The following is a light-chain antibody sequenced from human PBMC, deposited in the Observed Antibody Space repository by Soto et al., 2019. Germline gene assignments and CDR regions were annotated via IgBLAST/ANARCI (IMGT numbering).Light chain of an antibody. CDR3: QQYFGSLYT. CDR2: AAS. J-gene: IGKJ2*01. Sequence: SVLTQSPGTLSLFPGEGATLSCRTSQSISSTYLAWYQQRPGQAPRLLIYAASSRATGIPDRFSGSGSGTDFTLTISRLEPEAFAVYYCQQYFGSLYTFRQGTKLEIK. V-gene: IGKV3-20*01. CDR1: QSISSTY.